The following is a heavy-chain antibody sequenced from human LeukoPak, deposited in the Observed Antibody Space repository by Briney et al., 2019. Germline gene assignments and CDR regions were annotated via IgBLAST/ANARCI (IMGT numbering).Heavy chain of an antibody. J-gene: IGHJ6*03. D-gene: IGHD3-22*01. V-gene: IGHV4-59*01. CDR2: IYYSGST. CDR3: ARYYYDSSGPNYYYYYMDV. CDR1: GGSISGYY. Sequence: SETLSLTCTVSGGSISGYYWSWIRQPPGKGLEWIGYIYYSGSTNYNPSLKSRVTISVDTSKNQFSLKLSSVTAADTAVYYCARYYYDSSGPNYYYYYMDVWGKGTTVTVSS.